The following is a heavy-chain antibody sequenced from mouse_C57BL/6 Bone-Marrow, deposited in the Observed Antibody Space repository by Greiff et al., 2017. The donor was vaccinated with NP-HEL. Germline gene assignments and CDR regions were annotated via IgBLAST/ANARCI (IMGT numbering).Heavy chain of an antibody. J-gene: IGHJ4*01. CDR2: ISNLAYSI. V-gene: IGHV5-15*01. Sequence: EVKLIDSGGGLVQPGGSLKLSCAASGFTFSDYGMAWVRQAPRKGLEWVAFISNLAYSIYYADTVTGRFTISREYAKNSLYLEMSSVRYEDTAMDYCARPMDYWGQGTSVTVSS. CDR1: GFTFSDYG. CDR3: ARPMDY.